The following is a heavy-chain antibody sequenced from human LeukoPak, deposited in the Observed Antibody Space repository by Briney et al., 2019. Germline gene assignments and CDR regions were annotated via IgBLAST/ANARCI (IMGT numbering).Heavy chain of an antibody. CDR1: GYTFTSYA. CDR2: INAGNGNT. Sequence: ASVKVSCKASGYTFTSYAMHWVRQAPGQRLEWMGWINAGNGNTKYSQEFQGRVTITRDTSASTAYMELSSLRSEDMAVYYCARARYTYYDFDIWGQGTMVTVSS. V-gene: IGHV1-3*03. D-gene: IGHD3-3*01. CDR3: ARARYTYYDFDI. J-gene: IGHJ3*02.